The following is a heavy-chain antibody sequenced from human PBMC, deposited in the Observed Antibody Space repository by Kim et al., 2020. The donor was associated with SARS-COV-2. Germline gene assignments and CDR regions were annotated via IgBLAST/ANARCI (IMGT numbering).Heavy chain of an antibody. CDR3: ARDSVLDAFDI. CDR2: T. J-gene: IGHJ3*02. D-gene: IGHD1-26*01. V-gene: IGHV3-53*01. Sequence: TYYADSVKGRFTISRDNSKNTLYLQMNSLRAEDTAVYYCARDSVLDAFDIWGQGTMVTVSS.